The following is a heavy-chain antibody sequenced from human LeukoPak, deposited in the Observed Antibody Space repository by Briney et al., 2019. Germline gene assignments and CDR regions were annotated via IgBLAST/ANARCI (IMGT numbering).Heavy chain of an antibody. J-gene: IGHJ4*02. D-gene: IGHD1-26*01. V-gene: IGHV4-30-2*01. CDR2: IYHGGST. Sequence: SETLSLTCGVSGASISSGGDSWRWIRQPPGKGLEWIGYIYHGGSTYYNPSLKSRVTISVDSSKNQFSLRLSSVTAADTAMYYCARGGLGVGAIRIDCWGQGTLVTVSS. CDR1: GASISSGGDS. CDR3: ARGGLGVGAIRIDC.